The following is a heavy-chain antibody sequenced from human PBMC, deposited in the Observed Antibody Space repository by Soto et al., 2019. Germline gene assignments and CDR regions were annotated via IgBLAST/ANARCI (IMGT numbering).Heavy chain of an antibody. J-gene: IGHJ4*02. CDR2: NYYSGST. D-gene: IGHD6-13*01. CDR1: GGSMSSYY. V-gene: IGHV4-59*01. Sequence: QVQLQESGPGLVKPSETLSLTCTVSGGSMSSYYWSWIRQPPGKGLEWIGYNYYSGSTNYNPSLKSRVTMSVHMSHNQLSLKLTSVTAADTAVYYCARRPSSSSFYFDYWGQGTLVTVSS. CDR3: ARRPSSSSFYFDY.